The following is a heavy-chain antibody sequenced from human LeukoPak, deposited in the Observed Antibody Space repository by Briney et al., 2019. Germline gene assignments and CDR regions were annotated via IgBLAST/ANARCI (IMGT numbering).Heavy chain of an antibody. D-gene: IGHD5-12*01. CDR3: AKRYVFDY. J-gene: IGHJ4*02. CDR1: GFTFSSYA. Sequence: GGSLRLSCAASGFTFSSYAMHWVRQAPGKGLEWVAVISYDGSNKYYADPVKGRFTISRDNSKNTLYLQMNSLRAEDTAVYYCAKRYVFDYWGQGTLVTVSS. V-gene: IGHV3-30-3*01. CDR2: ISYDGSNK.